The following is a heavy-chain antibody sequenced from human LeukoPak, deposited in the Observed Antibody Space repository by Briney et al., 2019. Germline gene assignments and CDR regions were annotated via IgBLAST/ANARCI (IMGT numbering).Heavy chain of an antibody. Sequence: SETLSLTCTVSGGSISSGDYYWSWIRQPPGKGLEWIWYIYYSGSTYYNPSLKSRVTISVDTSKNQFSLKLSSVTAADTAVYYCARESGYNWPYFHWFDPWGQGTLVTVSS. CDR1: GGSISSGDYY. CDR3: ARESGYNWPYFHWFDP. V-gene: IGHV4-30-4*01. J-gene: IGHJ5*02. D-gene: IGHD5-24*01. CDR2: IYYSGST.